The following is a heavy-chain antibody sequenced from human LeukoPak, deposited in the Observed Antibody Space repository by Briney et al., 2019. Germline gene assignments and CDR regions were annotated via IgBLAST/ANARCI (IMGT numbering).Heavy chain of an antibody. CDR2: ISGSGGST. Sequence: GGSLRLSCAASGFTFSSYAMSWVRQAPGKGLEWVSAISGSGGSTYYADSVKGRFTISRDNSKNTPYLQMNSLRAEDTAVYYCAKAVAGSYYFDYWGQGTLVTVSS. J-gene: IGHJ4*02. CDR3: AKAVAGSYYFDY. CDR1: GFTFSSYA. V-gene: IGHV3-23*01. D-gene: IGHD6-19*01.